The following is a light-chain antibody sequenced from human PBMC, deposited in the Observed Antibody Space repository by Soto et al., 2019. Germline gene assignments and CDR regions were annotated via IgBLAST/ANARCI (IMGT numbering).Light chain of an antibody. CDR2: AAS. Sequence: DIQMTQSPSSLSASVGDRVTITCRASQSISSYLNWYQQKPGKAPKPLIYAASSLQGGVPSRFSGSGSGTDFTLTISSLQPEDFATYYCQQSYSTPRVTFGPGTKVDIK. V-gene: IGKV1-39*01. CDR1: QSISSY. J-gene: IGKJ3*01. CDR3: QQSYSTPRVT.